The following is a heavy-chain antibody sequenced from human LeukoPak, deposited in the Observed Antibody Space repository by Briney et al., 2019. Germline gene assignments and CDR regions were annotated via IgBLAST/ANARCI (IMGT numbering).Heavy chain of an antibody. D-gene: IGHD6-6*01. CDR3: AKVSSIAARLGAFDI. V-gene: IGHV3-23*01. Sequence: GGSLRLSCAASGFTFSSYAMSWVRQAPGKGLEWVSTISGGGGSTNYADSVKGRFTISRDNSKNTLYLQMNSLRAEDTAVYYCAKVSSIAARLGAFDIWGQGTMVTVSS. CDR2: ISGGGGST. CDR1: GFTFSSYA. J-gene: IGHJ3*02.